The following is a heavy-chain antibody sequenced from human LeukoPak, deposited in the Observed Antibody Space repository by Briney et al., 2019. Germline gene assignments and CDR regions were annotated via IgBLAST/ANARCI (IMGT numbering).Heavy chain of an antibody. J-gene: IGHJ4*02. CDR2: ISGSGGST. CDR1: GFTLSSYG. D-gene: IGHD6-19*01. V-gene: IGHV3-23*01. Sequence: PGGSLRLSCAASGFTLSSYGMNWVRQAPGKGLEWVSGISGSGGSTYYADSVKGRFTISRDNSMNTLYLQMNSLRAEDTAVYYCAKGHRSSGSYYFDYWGQGTLVTVSS. CDR3: AKGHRSSGSYYFDY.